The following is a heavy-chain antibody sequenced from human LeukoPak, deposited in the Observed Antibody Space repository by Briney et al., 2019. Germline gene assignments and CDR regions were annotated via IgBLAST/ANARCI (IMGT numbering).Heavy chain of an antibody. Sequence: SETLSLTCTVSGGSLSGHFWSWFRRPPGKGLEWIGYIYTSGSTNYNPSLKSRVTISVDTSKNQFSLKLNSVTAADTAVYYCAVSFYYYYYMDVWGKGTTVTVSS. CDR1: GGSLSGHF. CDR3: AVSFYYYYYMDV. CDR2: IYTSGST. V-gene: IGHV4-4*09. J-gene: IGHJ6*03.